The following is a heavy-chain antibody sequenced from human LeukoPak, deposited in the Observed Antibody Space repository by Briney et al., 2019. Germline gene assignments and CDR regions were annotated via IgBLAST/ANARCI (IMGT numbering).Heavy chain of an antibody. Sequence: GGSLRLSCAASGFTFSSYSMNWVRQAPGKGLERVSSISSSSSYIYYADSVKGRFTISRDNAKNSLYLQMNSLRAEDTAVYYCTRDSCSSTSCYRRGYNWFDPWGQGTLVTVSS. CDR3: TRDSCSSTSCYRRGYNWFDP. V-gene: IGHV3-21*01. J-gene: IGHJ5*02. CDR1: GFTFSSYS. CDR2: ISSSSSYI. D-gene: IGHD2-2*02.